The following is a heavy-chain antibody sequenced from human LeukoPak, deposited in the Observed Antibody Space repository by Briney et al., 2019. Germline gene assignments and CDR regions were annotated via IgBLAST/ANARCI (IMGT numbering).Heavy chain of an antibody. CDR3: ARAESEYGGNEVDY. CDR1: GGSISSSNW. V-gene: IGHV4-4*02. CDR2: IYHSGST. D-gene: IGHD4-23*01. Sequence: PSETLSLTCAVSGGSISSSNWWSWVRRPPGKGLEWIGEIYHSGSTNYNPSLKSRVTISVDKSKNQFSLKLSSVTAADTAVYYCARAESEYGGNEVDYWGQGTLVTVST. J-gene: IGHJ4*02.